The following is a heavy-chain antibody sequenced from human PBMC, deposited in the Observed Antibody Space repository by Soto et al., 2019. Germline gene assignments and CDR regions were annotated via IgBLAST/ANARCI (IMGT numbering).Heavy chain of an antibody. CDR3: ARDVAMPSGLGLGY. Sequence: QVQVVESGGGVVQPGRSLRLSCAASGFAFTNYGMHWVHQAPGKGLEWVAFVSNDGSRKYYADSVKGRFTISRDNSENTIYLQMTSLRREDTAVFYCARDVAMPSGLGLGYWGQGALVTVSS. D-gene: IGHD6-25*01. V-gene: IGHV3-30*03. CDR1: GFAFTNYG. J-gene: IGHJ4*02. CDR2: VSNDGSRK.